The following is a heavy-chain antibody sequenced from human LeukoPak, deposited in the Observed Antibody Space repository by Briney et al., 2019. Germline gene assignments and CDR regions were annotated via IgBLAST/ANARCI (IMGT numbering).Heavy chain of an antibody. Sequence: PSETLSLTCTVSGGSISSYYWSWIRQPPGKGLEWIGYLFHSGTPRYNPSLKSRVTISADTSKNQFFLTLNSMTAADTAVYFCARRRGWKQQLVYFDYWGQGTLATVSS. J-gene: IGHJ4*02. CDR3: ARRRGWKQQLVYFDY. CDR1: GGSISSYY. CDR2: LFHSGTP. D-gene: IGHD6-13*01. V-gene: IGHV4-59*08.